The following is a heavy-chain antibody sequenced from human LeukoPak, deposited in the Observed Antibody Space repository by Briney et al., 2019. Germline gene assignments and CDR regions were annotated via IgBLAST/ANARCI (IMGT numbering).Heavy chain of an antibody. CDR2: IGHDGADK. Sequence: GRSLRLSCAASGFTFSHYALHWVRQAPGKGLEWVALIGHDGADKYYADSVKGQFLISRDNSKNMLFLQMNSLIIEDTAVYYCARNSDYYDYSPQSVWGQGTLVIVS. V-gene: IGHV3-30*04. J-gene: IGHJ4*02. D-gene: IGHD3-22*01. CDR3: ARNSDYYDYSPQSV. CDR1: GFTFSHYA.